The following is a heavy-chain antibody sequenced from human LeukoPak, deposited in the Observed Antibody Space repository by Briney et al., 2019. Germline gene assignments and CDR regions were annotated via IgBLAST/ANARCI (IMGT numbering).Heavy chain of an antibody. Sequence: QPGGSLRLSCAASGFTFSSYVMHWVRQAPGKGLEWVAIISYDGSNEYYADSVKGRFTISRDNSKNTLYLQMNSLRAEDTALYYCARMYYHDSSDYYWAPDYWGQGTLVTVSS. J-gene: IGHJ4*02. V-gene: IGHV3-30*04. D-gene: IGHD3-22*01. CDR3: ARMYYHDSSDYYWAPDY. CDR1: GFTFSSYV. CDR2: ISYDGSNE.